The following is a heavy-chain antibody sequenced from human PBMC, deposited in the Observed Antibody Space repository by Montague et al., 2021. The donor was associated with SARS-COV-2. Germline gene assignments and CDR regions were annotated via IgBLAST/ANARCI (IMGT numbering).Heavy chain of an antibody. J-gene: IGHJ4*02. CDR2: LSYRGRP. V-gene: IGHV4-59*08. D-gene: IGHD6-19*01. Sequence: SETLSLTCDFAGGSFRDYAWSWIRQPPGKRLEWIGYLSYRGRPIYNPSLESRVSIPVDTSKNQFSLRLRSVIAADPAVYYCAGRLPQYTSGWYFDQWGQGTLVAVSS. CDR3: AGRLPQYTSGWYFDQ. CDR1: GGSFRDYA.